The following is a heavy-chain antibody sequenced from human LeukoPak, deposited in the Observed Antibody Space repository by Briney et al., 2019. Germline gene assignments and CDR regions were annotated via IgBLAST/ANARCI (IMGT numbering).Heavy chain of an antibody. Sequence: PGGSLRLSCAASGFTFSSYSMNWVRQAPGKGLEWVSSISSSSSYIYYADSVKGRFTISRDNAKNSLYLQMNSLRAEDTAVYYCARGGGSWYGRYYYYGMDVWGQGTTVTVSS. CDR2: ISSSSSYI. D-gene: IGHD6-13*01. CDR1: GFTFSSYS. V-gene: IGHV3-21*01. J-gene: IGHJ6*02. CDR3: ARGGGSWYGRYYYYGMDV.